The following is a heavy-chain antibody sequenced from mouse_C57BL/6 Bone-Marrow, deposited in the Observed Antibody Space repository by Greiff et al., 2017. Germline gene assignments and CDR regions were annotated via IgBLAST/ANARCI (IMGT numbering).Heavy chain of an antibody. D-gene: IGHD1-1*01. CDR1: GFNIKDYY. V-gene: IGHV14-2*01. J-gene: IGHJ2*01. CDR3: SSSLIYYGTNY. CDR2: IDPEDGET. Sequence: VQLQQSGAELVKPGASVKLSCTASGFNIKDYYIHWVKQRTEQGLEWIGRIDPEDGETKYAPKLQDKATITADTSSNTAYLQLSSLKSEDTAVYYYSSSLIYYGTNYWGQGTTLTVSS.